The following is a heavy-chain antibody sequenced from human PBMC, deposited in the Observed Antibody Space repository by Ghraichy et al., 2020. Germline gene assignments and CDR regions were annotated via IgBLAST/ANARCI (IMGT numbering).Heavy chain of an antibody. V-gene: IGHV3-21*01. J-gene: IGHJ4*02. CDR1: GFSFSNHI. Sequence: GESLNISCAASGFSFSNHIMYWVRQAPGKGLEWVASITTDSSSIYYVDSVKGRFTISRDNANNSLYLQMYSLPAEDTAVYYCARQRWQQSEFDYWGQGTLVSVSS. D-gene: IGHD4-23*01. CDR3: ARQRWQQSEFDY. CDR2: ITTDSSSI.